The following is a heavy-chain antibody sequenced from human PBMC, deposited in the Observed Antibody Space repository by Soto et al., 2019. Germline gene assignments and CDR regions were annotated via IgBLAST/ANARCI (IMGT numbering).Heavy chain of an antibody. V-gene: IGHV4-61*01. Sequence: SETLSLTCTVSGGSISSSSYYWGWIRQPPGKGLEWIGYIYYSGSTNYNPPLKSRVTISVDTSKNQFSLKLSSVTAADTAVYYCARETPHPFVVVTATSNDAYDIWGQGTMVTVSS. CDR2: IYYSGST. CDR3: ARETPHPFVVVTATSNDAYDI. J-gene: IGHJ3*02. D-gene: IGHD2-21*02. CDR1: GGSISSSSYY.